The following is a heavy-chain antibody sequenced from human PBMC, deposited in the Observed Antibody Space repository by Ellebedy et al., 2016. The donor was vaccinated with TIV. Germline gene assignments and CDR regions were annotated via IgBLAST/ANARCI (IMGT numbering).Heavy chain of an antibody. Sequence: SVKVSCXASGGTFSSYAISWVRQAPGQGLEWMGGIIPIFGTANYAQKFQGRVTITADESTSTAYMELSSLRSEDTAVYYCARHGTTVVTPGYFDYWGQGTLVTVSS. D-gene: IGHD4-23*01. CDR2: IIPIFGTA. CDR3: ARHGTTVVTPGYFDY. CDR1: GGTFSSYA. V-gene: IGHV1-69*13. J-gene: IGHJ4*02.